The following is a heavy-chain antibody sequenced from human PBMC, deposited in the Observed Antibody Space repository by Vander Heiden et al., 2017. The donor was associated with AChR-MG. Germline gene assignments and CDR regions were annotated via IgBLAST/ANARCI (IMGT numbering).Heavy chain of an antibody. D-gene: IGHD5-18*01. CDR1: GFTFSSYS. Sequence: GFTFSSYSMNWVRQAPGKGLEWVSYISSSSSTIYYADSVKGRFTISRDNAKNSLYLQMNSLRAEDTAVYYCARSDGDTAMVFWYYYGMDVWGQGTTVTVSS. CDR2: ISSSSSTI. V-gene: IGHV3-48*01. J-gene: IGHJ6*02. CDR3: ARSDGDTAMVFWYYYGMDV.